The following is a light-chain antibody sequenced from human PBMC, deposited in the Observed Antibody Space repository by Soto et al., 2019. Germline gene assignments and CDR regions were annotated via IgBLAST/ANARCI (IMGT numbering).Light chain of an antibody. CDR3: QQYNNWPPLT. Sequence: EIVMTQSPATLSVSPGERATLSCRASQSVNSNLAWYQQKPGQAARLLIYGASTRATGIPARFSGSGSGTEFTLTISSLQSEDFALYYCQQYNNWPPLTFGGGTKVEIK. V-gene: IGKV3-15*01. CDR2: GAS. J-gene: IGKJ4*01. CDR1: QSVNSN.